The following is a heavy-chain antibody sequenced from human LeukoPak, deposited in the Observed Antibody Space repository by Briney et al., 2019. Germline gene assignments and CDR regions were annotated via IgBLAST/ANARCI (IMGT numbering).Heavy chain of an antibody. D-gene: IGHD3-16*01. CDR1: GGSFSNYY. J-gene: IGHJ3*02. CDR2: IFYSGDT. Sequence: SETLSLTCTVSGGSFSNYYWTWIRQSPGRGLEWIGYIFYSGDTNYNPSLKSRVTMSLDTSKNQFSPRLNSVTAADTAVYYCARDQLGDAVDIGAKGQWSPSLQ. CDR3: ARDQLGDAVD. V-gene: IGHV4-59*01.